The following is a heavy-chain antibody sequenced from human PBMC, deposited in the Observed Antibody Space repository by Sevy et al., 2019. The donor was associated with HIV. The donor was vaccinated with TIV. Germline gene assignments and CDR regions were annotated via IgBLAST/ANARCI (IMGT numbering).Heavy chain of an antibody. CDR3: ARQRSFSSSSRPQ. CDR2: IYYSGST. Sequence: SESLSLTCTVPGGSISSGDYYWSWIRQPPGKGLEYIGYIYYSGSTYYNSSLKSLLTMSVDTSKNQFSRKLSSVTAADTAVYYCARQRSFSSSSRPQWGQGTLVTVSS. V-gene: IGHV4-30-4*01. J-gene: IGHJ4*02. CDR1: GGSISSGDYY. D-gene: IGHD6-6*01.